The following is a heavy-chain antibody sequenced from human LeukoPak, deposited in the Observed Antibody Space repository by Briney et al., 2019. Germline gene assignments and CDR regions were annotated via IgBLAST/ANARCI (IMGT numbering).Heavy chain of an antibody. CDR2: ISSSSGKT. CDR1: VYTFISYG. Sequence: GASVKVSCKASVYTFISYGISWLRQAPGQGREWMGWISSSSGKTNSAQKFQGRVTMTTDTSTSTAYMELRSLRFDDTALYYCARDHSSSSGWFDPWGQGTLVTVSS. V-gene: IGHV1-18*01. J-gene: IGHJ5*02. D-gene: IGHD6-6*01. CDR3: ARDHSSSSGWFDP.